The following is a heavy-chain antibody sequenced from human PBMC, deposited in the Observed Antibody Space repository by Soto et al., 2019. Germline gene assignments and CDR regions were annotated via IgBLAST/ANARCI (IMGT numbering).Heavy chain of an antibody. D-gene: IGHD5-18*01. Sequence: QITLKESGPTLVKPTQTLTLTCTFSGFSLSTSGVGVGWIRQPPGKALEWLALIYWDDDKRYSPSLKSRLTITKDTSKNQVVLTMTNMDPVGTATSYCAQSDTAMGNDAFDIWGQGTMVTVSS. CDR1: GFSLSTSGVG. CDR2: IYWDDDK. V-gene: IGHV2-5*02. CDR3: AQSDTAMGNDAFDI. J-gene: IGHJ3*02.